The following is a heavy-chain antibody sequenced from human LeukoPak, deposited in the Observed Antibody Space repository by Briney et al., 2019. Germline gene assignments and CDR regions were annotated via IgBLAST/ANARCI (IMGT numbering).Heavy chain of an antibody. D-gene: IGHD6-6*01. V-gene: IGHV4-59*01. CDR3: ARLSRGSSVGFDY. CDR1: GGSISNYY. CDR2: IYYSGSS. Sequence: SETLSLTCAVSGGSISNYYWNWIRQPLGKGLEWIGYIYYSGSSNYNPSLKSRVTISVDTSKNQFSLKVNSVTAADTAVYFCARLSRGSSVGFDYWGQGILVTVSS. J-gene: IGHJ4*02.